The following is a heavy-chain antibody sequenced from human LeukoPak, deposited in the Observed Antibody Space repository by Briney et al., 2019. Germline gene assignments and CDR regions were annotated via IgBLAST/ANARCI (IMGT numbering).Heavy chain of an antibody. J-gene: IGHJ4*02. CDR1: GFTFSSYW. CDR2: IKQDGNEK. Sequence: GGSLRLSCAASGFTFSSYWMSWVRQAPGKGLEWVANIKQDGNEKYYVDSVKGRFTISRDNAKNSLYLQMNSLRAEDTAVYYCARESDPDYYDSSGYYDYWGQGTLVTVSS. V-gene: IGHV3-7*01. D-gene: IGHD3-22*01. CDR3: ARESDPDYYDSSGYYDY.